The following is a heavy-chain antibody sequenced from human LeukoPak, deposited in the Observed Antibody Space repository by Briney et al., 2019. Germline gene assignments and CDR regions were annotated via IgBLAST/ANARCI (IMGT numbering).Heavy chain of an antibody. V-gene: IGHV4-59*02. Sequence: SETLSPTCPVPGDSVSHYYWSWIRLPPGKRLEWIGCVHPTGSVHRNPSLESRVSISVDTSKSQFSLKLTSVTAADTAVYYCARDPGPPYFDRYGMDVWGQGTTVTVSS. J-gene: IGHJ6*02. CDR2: VHPTGSV. D-gene: IGHD3-9*01. CDR1: GDSVSHYY. CDR3: ARDPGPPYFDRYGMDV.